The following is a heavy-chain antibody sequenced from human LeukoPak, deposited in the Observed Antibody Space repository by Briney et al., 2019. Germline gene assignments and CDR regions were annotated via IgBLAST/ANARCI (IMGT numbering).Heavy chain of an antibody. J-gene: IGHJ5*02. CDR2: IRYDGSNK. Sequence: PGGSLRLSCGASGFTFSSYGMHWVRQAPGKGLEWVAFIRYDGSNKYYADSVKGRFTISRDNSKNTLYLQMNSLRAEDTAVYYCARDFEGWFDPWGQGTLVTVSS. CDR3: ARDFEGWFDP. CDR1: GFTFSSYG. D-gene: IGHD3-9*01. V-gene: IGHV3-30*02.